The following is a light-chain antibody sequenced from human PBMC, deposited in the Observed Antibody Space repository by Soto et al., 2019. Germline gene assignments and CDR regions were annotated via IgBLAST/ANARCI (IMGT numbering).Light chain of an antibody. V-gene: IGKV3-11*01. CDR3: QQRSNWPPIT. CDR2: GAF. CDR1: QNICSY. Sequence: DIVLTRSPTTLSLCRRDRGTISCSGRQNICSYLIWYQQKPGQSPRVLIYGAFTRATGIPDRFSGSGSGTDFTLTIGRLEPEDFALYYCQQRSNWPPITFGQGTRLQIK. J-gene: IGKJ5*01.